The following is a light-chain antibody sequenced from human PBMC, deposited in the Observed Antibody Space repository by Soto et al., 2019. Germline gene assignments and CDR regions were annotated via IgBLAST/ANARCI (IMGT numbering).Light chain of an antibody. CDR3: LQSYTSPLT. CDR2: AAS. CDR1: QSISNN. Sequence: DIQMTQSPSSLSASVGDRVTVTCRASQSISNNLNWYQKKQGKAPTLLIFAASTLQTGVPSRFSGSGFGTDLPLSISSLPLDYFATYSCLQSYTSPLTFRGGTKV. J-gene: IGKJ4*01. V-gene: IGKV1-39*01.